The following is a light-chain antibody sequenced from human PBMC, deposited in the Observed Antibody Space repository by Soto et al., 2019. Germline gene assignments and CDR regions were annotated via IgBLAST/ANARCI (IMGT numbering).Light chain of an antibody. CDR2: GAS. CDR1: QSVSSSY. J-gene: IGKJ4*01. V-gene: IGKV3-20*01. CDR3: QQYSSSPPLT. Sequence: EIVLTQSPGTLSLSPGERATLSCRASQSVSSSYLAWYQQKPGQAPRLLIYGASSRATGIPDRFSGSRSGTDFTLTISRLEPEDFAVYYCQQYSSSPPLTFGGGTKVEIK.